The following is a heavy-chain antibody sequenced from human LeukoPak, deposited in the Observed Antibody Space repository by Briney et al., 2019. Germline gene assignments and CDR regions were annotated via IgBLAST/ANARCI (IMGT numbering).Heavy chain of an antibody. CDR1: GFTFSSHW. V-gene: IGHV3-74*01. D-gene: IGHD5/OR15-5a*01. J-gene: IGHJ6*02. CDR3: ARDVSYAMDV. CDR2: INRDGRST. Sequence: TGGSLRLSCAASGFTFSSHWMHWVRQAPGKGLVWVSHINRDGRSTRYADSAKGRFTISRDNAKNTVYLQINNLRAEDTAVYYCARDVSYAMDVWGQGTTVTVSS.